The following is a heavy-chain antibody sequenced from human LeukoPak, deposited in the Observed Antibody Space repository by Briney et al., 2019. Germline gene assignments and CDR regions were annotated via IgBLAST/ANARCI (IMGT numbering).Heavy chain of an antibody. D-gene: IGHD4-17*01. J-gene: IGHJ4*02. CDR2: ISSSGSTI. CDR1: GFAFSSYE. CDR3: ATYGQTTVTLWY. Sequence: GGSLRLSCAASGFAFSSYEMNWVRQAPGKGLEWVSYISSSGSTIYYADSVKGRFTISRDNAKNSLYLQMNSLRAEDTAVYYCATYGQTTVTLWYWGQGTLVTVSS. V-gene: IGHV3-48*03.